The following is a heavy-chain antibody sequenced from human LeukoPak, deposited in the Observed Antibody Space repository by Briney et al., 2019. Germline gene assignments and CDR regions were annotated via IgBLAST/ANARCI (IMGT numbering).Heavy chain of an antibody. D-gene: IGHD2-2*01. CDR2: IIPRFGTA. V-gene: IGHV1-69*06. CDR3: ASGTTDIVVAPATLRPYYFDY. J-gene: IGHJ4*02. Sequence: SVQVSCKGSGYTFTRYGNSWVRQARGQGGEGMGGIIPRFGTAKYAQKFPGRVTITADKATSTAYMELSSLRSEDTAVYYCASGTTDIVVAPATLRPYYFDYWGQGTLVTVSS. CDR1: GYTFTRYG.